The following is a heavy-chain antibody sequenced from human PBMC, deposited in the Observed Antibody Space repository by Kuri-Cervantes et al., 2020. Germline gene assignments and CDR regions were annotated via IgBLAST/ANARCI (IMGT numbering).Heavy chain of an antibody. CDR3: ARAIVATITVGYFDY. V-gene: IGHV4-4*02. D-gene: IGHD5-12*01. CDR1: GGSISSSNW. CDR2: IYHSGST. Sequence: GSLRLSCAVSGGSISSSNWWSWVRQPPGKGLEWIGEIYHSGSTNYNPSLKSRVTISVDTSKNQFSLKLSSVTAADTAVYYCARAIVATITVGYFDYWGQGTLVTVSS. J-gene: IGHJ4*02.